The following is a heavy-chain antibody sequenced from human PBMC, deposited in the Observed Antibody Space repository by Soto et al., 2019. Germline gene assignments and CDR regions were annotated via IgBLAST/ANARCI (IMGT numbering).Heavy chain of an antibody. CDR2: IFHSGST. Sequence: SETLSLTCTVSGGSISSSNWWSWVRQPPGKGLEWIGEIFHSGSTNYNPSLKSRVTISVDKSKNHFSLRLSSVTAADTAVYYCARVDSGYFDYWGQGTLVTVSS. CDR3: ARVDSGYFDY. D-gene: IGHD3-22*01. V-gene: IGHV4-4*02. J-gene: IGHJ4*02. CDR1: GGSISSSNW.